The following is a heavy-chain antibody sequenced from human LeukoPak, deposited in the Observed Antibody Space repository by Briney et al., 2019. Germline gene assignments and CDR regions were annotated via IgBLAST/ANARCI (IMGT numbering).Heavy chain of an antibody. Sequence: GGSLRLSCAASGFTFSSYSMNWVRQAPGKGLEWVATIKQDGSERYYVDSVKGRFTISRDNAKNSLCLQVNSLRAEDTAVYYCARIFRFAYDIWGQGTMVTVSS. CDR1: GFTFSSYS. J-gene: IGHJ3*02. CDR2: IKQDGSER. D-gene: IGHD3-3*01. CDR3: ARIFRFAYDI. V-gene: IGHV3-7*01.